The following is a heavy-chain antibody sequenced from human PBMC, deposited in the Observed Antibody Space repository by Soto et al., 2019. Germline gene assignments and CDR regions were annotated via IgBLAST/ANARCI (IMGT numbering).Heavy chain of an antibody. Sequence: GRSLRLSCAASEFTFSKHGMHWVRQAPGKGLEWVAVISYDGSNKYYGDSVKDRFTTSRDNSKDTLYLHMNSLRPEDTAVYFCTKGPPLLMVYPVLDSWGQGTLVTVSS. J-gene: IGHJ4*02. D-gene: IGHD2-8*01. CDR1: EFTFSKHG. CDR2: ISYDGSNK. V-gene: IGHV3-30*18. CDR3: TKGPPLLMVYPVLDS.